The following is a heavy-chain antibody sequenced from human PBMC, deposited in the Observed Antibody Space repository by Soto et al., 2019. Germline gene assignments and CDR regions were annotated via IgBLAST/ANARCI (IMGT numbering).Heavy chain of an antibody. CDR1: GFTFNTYA. CDR3: AKSDYDYVWGTYRKFDF. V-gene: IGHV3-23*01. D-gene: IGHD3-16*02. J-gene: IGHJ4*02. Sequence: GGSLRLSCAASGFTFNTYAMSWVRQAAGEGLDWVSGISGNGRTTSYADSAKGRFTISRDNSKNTVYLQMNSLRVEDTAIYYCAKSDYDYVWGTYRKFDFWGQGTLVTVSS. CDR2: ISGNGRTT.